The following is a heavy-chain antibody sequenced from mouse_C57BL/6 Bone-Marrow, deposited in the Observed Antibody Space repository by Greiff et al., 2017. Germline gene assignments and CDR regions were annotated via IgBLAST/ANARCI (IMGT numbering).Heavy chain of an antibody. CDR1: GYSFTGYY. CDR2: INPSTGGT. Sequence: EVQLQQSGPELVKPGASVKISCKASGYSFTGYYMNWVKQSPEKSLEWIGEINPSTGGTTYNQKFKAKATLTVDKSSSTAYMQLKSLTSEDSAVYYCARCVNGLWFAYWGQGTLVTVSA. J-gene: IGHJ3*01. V-gene: IGHV1-42*01. CDR3: ARCVNGLWFAY.